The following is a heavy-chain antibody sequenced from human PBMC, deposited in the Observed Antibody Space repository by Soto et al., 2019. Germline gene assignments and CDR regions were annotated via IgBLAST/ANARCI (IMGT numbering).Heavy chain of an antibody. Sequence: GGSLRLSCAASGFTFSSYSMNWVRQAPGKGLEWVSSISSSSSYIYYADSVKGRFTISRDNAKNSLYLQMNSLRAEDTAVYYCARFGGGTTYYYYYMDVWGKGTTVTVSS. V-gene: IGHV3-21*01. J-gene: IGHJ6*03. D-gene: IGHD1-7*01. CDR1: GFTFSSYS. CDR2: ISSSSSYI. CDR3: ARFGGGTTYYYYYMDV.